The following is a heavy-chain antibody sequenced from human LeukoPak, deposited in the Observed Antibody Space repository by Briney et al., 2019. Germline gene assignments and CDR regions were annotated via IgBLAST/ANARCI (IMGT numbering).Heavy chain of an antibody. J-gene: IGHJ6*02. CDR3: ARVSRSVASYGTDV. CDR2: ISANGGST. CDR1: GFTFSNYA. Sequence: GGSLRLSCAASGFTFSNYAMHWVRQAPGKGLEYVSAISANGGSTYYAKSMKGRFTISRDNSKNTLYLQMGSLRAEDMAVYYCARVSRSVASYGTDVWGQGTTVTVSS. V-gene: IGHV3-64*01.